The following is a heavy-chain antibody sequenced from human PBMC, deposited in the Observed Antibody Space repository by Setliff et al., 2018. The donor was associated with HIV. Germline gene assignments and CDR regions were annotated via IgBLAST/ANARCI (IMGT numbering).Heavy chain of an antibody. Sequence: GGSLRLSRAASGFMFSNYAMSWVRQAPGKGLEWVGIIKSKAYGETTEYAASVKGRFTLSRDDSKSIAYLQMNSLKTEDTGVYYCTPPPGTYWGQGTLVTVSS. J-gene: IGHJ4*02. V-gene: IGHV3-49*04. CDR3: TPPPGTY. D-gene: IGHD1-1*01. CDR2: IKSKAYGETT. CDR1: GFMFSNYA.